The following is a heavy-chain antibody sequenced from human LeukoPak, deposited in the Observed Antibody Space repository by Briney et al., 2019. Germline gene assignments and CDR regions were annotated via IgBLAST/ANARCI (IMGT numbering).Heavy chain of an antibody. D-gene: IGHD2-8*01. J-gene: IGHJ4*02. CDR2: INYSGGT. Sequence: SETLSLTCSVSGVFISSTTLYWGWIRQPPGKGLEWIGSINYSGGTSYNPSLKSRLTISRDTTKNQFSLKLTSVTAADTPVYYCAREGGRYCTNGVCHFDYWGQGTLVTVSS. CDR3: AREGGRYCTNGVCHFDY. CDR1: GVFISSTTLY. V-gene: IGHV4-39*02.